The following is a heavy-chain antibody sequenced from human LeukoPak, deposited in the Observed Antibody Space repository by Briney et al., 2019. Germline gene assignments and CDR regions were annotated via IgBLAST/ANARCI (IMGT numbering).Heavy chain of an antibody. D-gene: IGHD2-2*01. Sequence: GGSLRLSCAASGFTFSSYSMNWLRQAPGKGLQWVSSISRISSYIYYADSVKGRFTISRDNAKYSLYLHMNSLKAEATAAYYCARDLGNDSSSTGCVGWGQGTLVTVSS. V-gene: IGHV3-21*01. CDR3: ARDLGNDSSSTGCVG. CDR2: ISRISSYI. CDR1: GFTFSSYS. J-gene: IGHJ4*02.